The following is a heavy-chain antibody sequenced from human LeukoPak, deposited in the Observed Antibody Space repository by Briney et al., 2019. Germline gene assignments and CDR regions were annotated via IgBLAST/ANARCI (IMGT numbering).Heavy chain of an antibody. CDR1: GFTLTNDR. CDR2: ISSSSSYI. CDR3: ARDNGDVVAPLMDV. D-gene: IGHD2-21*01. V-gene: IGHV3-21*01. J-gene: IGHJ6*04. Sequence: GGSLRLSCAASGFTLTNDRMNWVRQAPGKGLEWVASISSSSSYIYYADSLKGRFTISRDDAENSLYLQMNSLRAEDTAVYYCARDNGDVVAPLMDVWGKGTTVTISS.